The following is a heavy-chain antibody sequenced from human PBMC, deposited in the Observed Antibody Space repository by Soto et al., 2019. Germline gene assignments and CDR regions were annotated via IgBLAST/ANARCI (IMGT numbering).Heavy chain of an antibody. D-gene: IGHD3-10*01. CDR1: GFTFDDYA. CDR3: AKAKEGIYGSGSYYKEYFQH. J-gene: IGHJ1*01. V-gene: IGHV3-9*01. CDR2: ISWNSGSI. Sequence: EVQLVESGGGLVQPGRSLRLSCAASGFTFDDYAMHWVRQAPGNGLEWVSGISWNSGSIGDADSVKGRFTISRDNAKNSLYLQMNSLRAEETALYYCAKAKEGIYGSGSYYKEYFQHWGQGTLVTVSS.